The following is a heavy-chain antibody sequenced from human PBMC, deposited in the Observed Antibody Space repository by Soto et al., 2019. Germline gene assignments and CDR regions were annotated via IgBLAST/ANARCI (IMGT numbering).Heavy chain of an antibody. CDR1: GGSFSGYY. V-gene: IGHV4-34*01. CDR2: INHSGST. Sequence: SETLPLTCAVYGGSFSGYYWSWIRQPPGKGLEWIGEINHSGSTNYNPSLKSRVTISVDTSKNQFSLKLSSVTAADTAVYYCASLPRIAVAGDFDYWGQGTLVTVSS. D-gene: IGHD6-19*01. J-gene: IGHJ4*02. CDR3: ASLPRIAVAGDFDY.